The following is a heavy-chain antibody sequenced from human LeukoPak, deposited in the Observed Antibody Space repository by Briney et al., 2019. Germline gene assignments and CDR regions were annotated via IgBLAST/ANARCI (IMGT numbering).Heavy chain of an antibody. V-gene: IGHV7-4-1*02. Sequence: ASVKVSCKASGYTLTSYAMNWVRQAPGQGLEWMGWINTNTGNPTYAQGFTGRFVFSLDTSGSTAYLQISSLKAEDTAVYYCARRHYDSSGYLIIFDYWGQGTLVTVSS. J-gene: IGHJ4*02. CDR1: GYTLTSYA. D-gene: IGHD3-22*01. CDR3: ARRHYDSSGYLIIFDY. CDR2: INTNTGNP.